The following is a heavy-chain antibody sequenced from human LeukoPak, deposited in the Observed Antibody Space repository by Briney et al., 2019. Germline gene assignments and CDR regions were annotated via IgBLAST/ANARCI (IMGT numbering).Heavy chain of an antibody. J-gene: IGHJ3*02. CDR2: ISAYNGNT. CDR3: ARDQDILTAWDAFDI. CDR1: GYTFTSYG. V-gene: IGHV1-18*01. D-gene: IGHD3-9*01. Sequence: GASVKVSCKASGYTFTSYGISWVRQAPGQGLEWMGWISAYNGNTNYAQKLQGRVTMTTDTSTSTAYMELRSLRSDDTAVYYCARDQDILTAWDAFDIWGQGTMVTVSS.